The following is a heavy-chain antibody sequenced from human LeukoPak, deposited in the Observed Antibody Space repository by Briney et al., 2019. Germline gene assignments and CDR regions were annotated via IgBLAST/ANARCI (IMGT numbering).Heavy chain of an antibody. Sequence: SVKVSCKASGGSFTSYGISWVRQAPGQGLEWMGKIIPIYGRANYGQKFQGRVTITADELTTTSYMELSSLTAEDMAVYYCAAGGAYEFRDDYWGQGTLVTVSS. J-gene: IGHJ4*02. V-gene: IGHV1-69*13. CDR2: IIPIYGRA. CDR1: GGSFTSYG. D-gene: IGHD3-3*01. CDR3: AAGGAYEFRDDY.